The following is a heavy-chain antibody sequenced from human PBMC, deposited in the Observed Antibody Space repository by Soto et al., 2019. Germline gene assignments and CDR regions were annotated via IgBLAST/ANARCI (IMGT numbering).Heavy chain of an antibody. J-gene: IGHJ6*03. V-gene: IGHV3-30*03. CDR1: GFTFSSYG. CDR2: ISYDGSNK. Sequence: GSLRLSCAASGFTFSSYGMHWVRQAPGKGLEWVAVISYDGSNKYYADSVKGRFTISRDNSKNTLYLQMNSLRAEDTAVYYCTTDGGELWVYYMDVWGKGTTVTVSS. CDR3: TTDGGELWVYYMDV. D-gene: IGHD3-16*01.